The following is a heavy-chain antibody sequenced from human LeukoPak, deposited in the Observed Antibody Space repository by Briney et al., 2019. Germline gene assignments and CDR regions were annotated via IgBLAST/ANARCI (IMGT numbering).Heavy chain of an antibody. J-gene: IGHJ4*02. CDR3: AAEGSGSYLLTYYFDY. Sequence: SVTVSCKASGCTFSSYAISWVRQAPGQGLEWMGGIIPIFGTANYAQKFQGRVTITADESTSTAYMELSSLRSEDTAVYYCAAEGSGSYLLTYYFDYWGQGTLVTVSS. D-gene: IGHD3-10*01. CDR1: GCTFSSYA. CDR2: IIPIFGTA. V-gene: IGHV1-69*13.